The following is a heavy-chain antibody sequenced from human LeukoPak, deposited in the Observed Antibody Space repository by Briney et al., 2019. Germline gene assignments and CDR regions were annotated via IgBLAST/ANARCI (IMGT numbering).Heavy chain of an antibody. D-gene: IGHD6-13*01. CDR1: GGSISSSSYY. CDR3: ARAHIAAAGTRFDP. Sequence: SETLSLTCTVSGGSISSSSYYWGWIRQPPGKGLEWIGSIYYSGSTYYNPSLKSRVTISVDTSKNQFSLKLSSVTAADTAVYYCARAHIAAAGTRFDPWGQGTLVTVSS. J-gene: IGHJ5*02. V-gene: IGHV4-39*07. CDR2: IYYSGST.